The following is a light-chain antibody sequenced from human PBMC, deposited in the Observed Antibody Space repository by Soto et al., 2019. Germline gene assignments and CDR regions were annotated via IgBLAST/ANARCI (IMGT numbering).Light chain of an antibody. CDR1: TGAVTSGHY. CDR2: STS. CDR3: LLYYGGAQCVV. Sequence: QTVVTQEPSLTVSPGGKVTLTCASSTGAVTSGHYANWFQQKPGQAPRALIYSTSNLHSWTPARFSGSLLGGKAALTLSGVQPEDEAEYYCLLYYGGAQCVVFGGGTKLTVL. J-gene: IGLJ2*01. V-gene: IGLV7-43*01.